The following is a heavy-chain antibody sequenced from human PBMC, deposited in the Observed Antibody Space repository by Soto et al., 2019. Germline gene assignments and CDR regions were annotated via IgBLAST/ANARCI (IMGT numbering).Heavy chain of an antibody. Sequence: QVQLVQSGAEVKKPGSSVKVSCKASGGTFSSYAIRWVRQAPGQGLEWMGGIIPSFGTANYAQKFQGRVTITADESTSTADMELSSLSSEDTAGYYCARDRGSYLEDNWFAPWGQGTLVAVSS. CDR2: IIPSFGTA. CDR3: ARDRGSYLEDNWFAP. J-gene: IGHJ5*02. CDR1: GGTFSSYA. V-gene: IGHV1-69*01. D-gene: IGHD1-26*01.